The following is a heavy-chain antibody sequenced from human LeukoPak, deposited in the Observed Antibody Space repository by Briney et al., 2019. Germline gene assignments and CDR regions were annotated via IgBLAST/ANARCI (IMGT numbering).Heavy chain of an antibody. V-gene: IGHV4-59*01. J-gene: IGHJ5*02. CDR1: GGSISSYY. CDR2: IYYSGST. D-gene: IGHD6-6*01. Sequence: SETLSLTCTVSGGSISSYYWSWIRQPPGKGLEWIGYIYYSGSTNYNPSLKSRVTISVDTSKNQFSLKLSSVTAADTAVYYCARCSSRGIAARPGFNWFDPWGQGTLVTVSS. CDR3: ARCSSRGIAARPGFNWFDP.